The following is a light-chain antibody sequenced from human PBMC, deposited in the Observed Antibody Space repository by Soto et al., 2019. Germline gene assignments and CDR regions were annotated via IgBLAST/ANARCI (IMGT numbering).Light chain of an antibody. CDR2: RAS. Sequence: EIVLTQSPGTLSLSPGERATLSCRASQSVNNNYVAWYQQKPGQAPRLLIFRASNKATGIPDRFTGSGSGTEFTLTISSLQSEDFADYYCQHYNNWPPWTFGQGTKVDIK. J-gene: IGKJ1*01. CDR3: QHYNNWPPWT. CDR1: QSVNNN. V-gene: IGKV3D-15*01.